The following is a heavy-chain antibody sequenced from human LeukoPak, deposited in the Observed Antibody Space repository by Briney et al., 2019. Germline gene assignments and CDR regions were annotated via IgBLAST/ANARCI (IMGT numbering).Heavy chain of an antibody. J-gene: IGHJ4*02. CDR1: GGTFSSYA. CDR3: ASLLTYYYDSSGYSV. D-gene: IGHD3-22*01. Sequence: SVKVSCKASGGTFSSYAISLVRQAPGQGLEWMGGIIPIFGTANYAQKFQGRVTITADESTSTAYMELSSLRSEDTAVYYCASLLTYYYDSSGYSVWGQGTLVTVSS. V-gene: IGHV1-69*01. CDR2: IIPIFGTA.